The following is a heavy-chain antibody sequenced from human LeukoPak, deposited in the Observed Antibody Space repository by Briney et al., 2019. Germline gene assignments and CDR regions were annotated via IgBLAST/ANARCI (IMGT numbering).Heavy chain of an antibody. CDR2: IIPIFGTA. J-gene: IGHJ6*04. Sequence: ASVKVSCKASGGTFSSYAISWVRQAPGQGLEWMGGIIPIFGTANYAQKFQGRVTITADESTSTAYMELSSLRSEDTAVYYCARVAAAGTLSGRMDVWGKGPTVTVSS. CDR3: ARVAAAGTLSGRMDV. CDR1: GGTFSSYA. D-gene: IGHD6-13*01. V-gene: IGHV1-69*13.